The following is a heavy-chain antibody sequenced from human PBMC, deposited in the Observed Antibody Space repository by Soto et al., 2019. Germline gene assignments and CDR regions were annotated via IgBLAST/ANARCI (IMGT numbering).Heavy chain of an antibody. J-gene: IGHJ6*02. D-gene: IGHD3-10*01. Sequence: GASVKVSCKAPGGTFSSYAISWVRQAPGQGLEWMGGIIPIFGTANYAQKFQGRVTITADESTSTAYMELSSLRSEDTAVYCCARDSSLWFGELSRYYYGMDVWGQGTTVTVSS. V-gene: IGHV1-69*13. CDR3: ARDSSLWFGELSRYYYGMDV. CDR2: IIPIFGTA. CDR1: GGTFSSYA.